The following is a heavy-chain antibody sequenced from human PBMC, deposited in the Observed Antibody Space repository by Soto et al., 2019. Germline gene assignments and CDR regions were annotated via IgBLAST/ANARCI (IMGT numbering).Heavy chain of an antibody. CDR3: AKEKQQLVLEVRWFDP. J-gene: IGHJ5*02. CDR1: GYTFTSYG. CDR2: ISAYNGNT. D-gene: IGHD6-13*01. Sequence: ASVKVSCKASGYTFTSYGISWVRQAPGQGLEWMGWISAYNGNTNYAQKLQGRVTMTTDTSTSTAYMELNSLRAEDTAVYYCAKEKQQLVLEVRWFDPWGQGTLVTVSS. V-gene: IGHV1-18*01.